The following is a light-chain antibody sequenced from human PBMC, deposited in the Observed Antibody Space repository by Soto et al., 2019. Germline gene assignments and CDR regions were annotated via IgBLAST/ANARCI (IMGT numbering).Light chain of an antibody. CDR1: QSVNIY. CDR2: GAT. Sequence: EIVMTQSPATLSVSPGERATLSCRASQSVNIYLAWYQQKPGQAPRRLIFGATYRANGIPARFSGSGSGTEFNLTISSLQSEDFAVYFCQQYDDWLRLTFGGGTKVEIK. J-gene: IGKJ4*01. V-gene: IGKV3D-15*01. CDR3: QQYDDWLRLT.